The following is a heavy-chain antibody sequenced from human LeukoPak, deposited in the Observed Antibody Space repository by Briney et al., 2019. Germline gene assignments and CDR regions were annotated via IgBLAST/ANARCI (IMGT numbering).Heavy chain of an antibody. V-gene: IGHV3-23*01. J-gene: IGHJ3*02. Sequence: PGGSLRLSCAPSGFTFSTYAMSWVRQAPGKGLEWVSAISASGSRTYYAGSVKGRFAVSRDNSRDTLYLQMSSLRAEDTAVYYCARAQKSGIAADDDAFDIWGQGTMVTVSS. D-gene: IGHD6-13*01. CDR2: ISASGSRT. CDR1: GFTFSTYA. CDR3: ARAQKSGIAADDDAFDI.